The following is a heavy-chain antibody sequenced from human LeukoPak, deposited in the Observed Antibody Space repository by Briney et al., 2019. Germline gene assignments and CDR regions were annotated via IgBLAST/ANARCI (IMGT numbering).Heavy chain of an antibody. D-gene: IGHD2-8*01. CDR1: GFTFSSYS. CDR3: AREDTGVAFDI. Sequence: GGSLRLSCAASGFTFSSYSMNWVRQAPGKGLEWVSYISGSGIKHYADSVKGRFTISRDNAKNSLYLQMNSLRVEDTAVYYCAREDTGVAFDIWGQGTTVTV. V-gene: IGHV3-48*04. CDR2: ISGSGIK. J-gene: IGHJ3*02.